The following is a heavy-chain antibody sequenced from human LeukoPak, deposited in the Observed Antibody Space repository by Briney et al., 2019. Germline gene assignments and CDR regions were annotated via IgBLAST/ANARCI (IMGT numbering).Heavy chain of an antibody. CDR3: AKVVAPYYFYY. J-gene: IGHJ4*02. V-gene: IGHV3-43*02. CDR2: ISGDGGST. D-gene: IGHD2-15*01. CDR1: GFTFDNYA. Sequence: GGSLRLSCAASGFTFDNYAVHCVRQAPGEGLEWVSLISGDGGSTYYADSVKGRFNISRDNSKNSLYLQMNSLRTEDTALYYCAKVVAPYYFYYWGQGTLGTVSS.